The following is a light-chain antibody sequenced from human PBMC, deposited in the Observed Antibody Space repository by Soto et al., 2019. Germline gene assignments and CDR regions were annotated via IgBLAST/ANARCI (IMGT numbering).Light chain of an antibody. CDR3: QQYYNTPFT. V-gene: IGKV4-1*01. J-gene: IGKJ3*01. CDR2: WAS. Sequence: DIVMTQSPDSLAVSLGERATINCKSSQSVLYSSNNKNYLAWYQQKPGQPPKLLSYWASTQESGVPDRFSGNASGTDLPLTITSMQAEDVVVYFCQQYYNTPFTFGPGTKLDIK. CDR1: QSVLYSSNNKNY.